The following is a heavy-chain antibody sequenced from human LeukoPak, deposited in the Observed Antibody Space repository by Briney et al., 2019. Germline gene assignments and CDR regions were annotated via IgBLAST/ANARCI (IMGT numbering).Heavy chain of an antibody. CDR1: GLTFRTYW. Sequence: PGGSLRLSCAVSGLTFRTYWMTWVRQAPGKGLEWVANIKPDGSDENYVDSVKGRFTISRDNAKSSMFLQMNSLRAEDTAVYYCAKGAFRDQVQGYYYMDVWGKGTTVTVSS. CDR3: AKGAFRDQVQGYYYMDV. V-gene: IGHV3-7*01. J-gene: IGHJ6*03. CDR2: IKPDGSDE. D-gene: IGHD3-10*01.